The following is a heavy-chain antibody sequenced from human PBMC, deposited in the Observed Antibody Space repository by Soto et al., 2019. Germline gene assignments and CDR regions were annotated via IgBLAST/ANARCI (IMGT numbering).Heavy chain of an antibody. J-gene: IGHJ4*02. CDR2: IHHSGGS. CDR3: ARAPLIKSAEVKSFVDF. D-gene: IGHD3-16*01. V-gene: IGHV4-34*01. CDR1: GGPFSDHY. Sequence: SETLSLTCAVTGGPFSDHYWTWIRQPPGKGMEWIGEIHHSGGSHYNPSFKSRATISLDTSKNQFSLDLRSVTAADTALYYCARAPLIKSAEVKSFVDFWGQGTLVTVSS.